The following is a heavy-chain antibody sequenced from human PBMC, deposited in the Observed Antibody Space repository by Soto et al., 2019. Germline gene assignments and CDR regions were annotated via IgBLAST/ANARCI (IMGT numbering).Heavy chain of an antibody. CDR3: ARSRDSSGYYYYVDY. CDR1: GGTFSSYA. D-gene: IGHD3-22*01. J-gene: IGHJ4*02. V-gene: IGHV1-69*13. CDR2: IIPIFGTA. Sequence: ASVKVSCKASGGTFSSYAISWVRQAPGQGLEWMGGIIPIFGTANYAQKFQGRVTITADESTSTAYMELSSLRSEDTAVYYCARSRDSSGYYYYVDYWGQGALVTVSS.